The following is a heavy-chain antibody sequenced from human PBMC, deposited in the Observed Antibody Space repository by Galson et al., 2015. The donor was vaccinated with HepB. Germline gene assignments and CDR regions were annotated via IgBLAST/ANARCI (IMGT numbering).Heavy chain of an antibody. CDR1: GFTFSSYS. V-gene: IGHV3-48*02. D-gene: IGHD5-18*01. Sequence: SLRLSCAASGFTFSSYSMNWVRQAPGKGLEWVSYISSSSSTIYYADSVKGRFTISRDNAKNSLYLQMNSLRDEDTAVYYCAREPTGIQLWLSAFDIWGQGTMVTVSS. CDR2: ISSSSSTI. CDR3: AREPTGIQLWLSAFDI. J-gene: IGHJ3*02.